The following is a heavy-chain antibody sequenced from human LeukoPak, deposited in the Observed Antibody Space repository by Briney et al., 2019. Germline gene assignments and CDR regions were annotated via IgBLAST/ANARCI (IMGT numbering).Heavy chain of an antibody. V-gene: IGHV3-53*01. CDR1: GFTVSSNY. D-gene: IGHD4-11*01. Sequence: GGSLKLSCAASGFTVSSNYMSWVRQAPGKGLEWVSVIYSGGSTYYADSVKGRFTISRDNSKNTLYLQMNSLRAEDTAVYYCASTGVYSNSGWFDPWGQGTLVTVSS. CDR3: ASTGVYSNSGWFDP. CDR2: IYSGGST. J-gene: IGHJ5*02.